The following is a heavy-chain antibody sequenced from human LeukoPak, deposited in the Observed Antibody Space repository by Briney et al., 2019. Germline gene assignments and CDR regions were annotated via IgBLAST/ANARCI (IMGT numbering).Heavy chain of an antibody. J-gene: IGHJ6*02. CDR2: IFHSGST. CDR1: GGSINSNKW. D-gene: IGHD6-19*01. Sequence: SGTLSLTCVVSGGSINSNKWWSWVRQPPGKGLEWIGEIFHSGSTNYSPSLKSRVTISLDKARNQFSLKLTSVTAADTAVYYCARGGREASGLFYYYYGLDVWGQGTTVTVSS. V-gene: IGHV4-4*02. CDR3: ARGGREASGLFYYYYGLDV.